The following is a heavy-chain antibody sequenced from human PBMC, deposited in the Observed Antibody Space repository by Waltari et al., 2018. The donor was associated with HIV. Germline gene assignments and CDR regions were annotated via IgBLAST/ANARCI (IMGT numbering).Heavy chain of an antibody. J-gene: IGHJ4*02. Sequence: QVRLGQSGAEVKKPGASVKVSCKASGYTFTDYYIHWVRQAPGQGLEWMGWIIPNSGGTTYAQKFQGRVTMTRDTSISTAYMELSSLRSDDTAVYYCARGDTFGGYWGQGTLVTVSS. CDR1: GYTFTDYY. V-gene: IGHV1-2*02. CDR3: ARGDTFGGY. D-gene: IGHD3-10*01. CDR2: IIPNSGGT.